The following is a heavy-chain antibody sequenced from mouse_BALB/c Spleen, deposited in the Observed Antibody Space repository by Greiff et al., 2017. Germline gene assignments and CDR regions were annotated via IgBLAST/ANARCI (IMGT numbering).Heavy chain of an antibody. J-gene: IGHJ1*01. V-gene: IGHV1-9*01. CDR1: GYTFSSYW. Sequence: QVQLKQSGAELMKPGASVKISCKATGYTFSSYWIEWVKQRPGHGLEWIGEILPGSGSTNYNEKFKGKATFTADTSSNTAYMQLSSLTSEDSAVYYCARRRYGSSYSYWYFDVWGAGTTVTVSS. D-gene: IGHD1-1*01. CDR2: ILPGSGST. CDR3: ARRRYGSSYSYWYFDV.